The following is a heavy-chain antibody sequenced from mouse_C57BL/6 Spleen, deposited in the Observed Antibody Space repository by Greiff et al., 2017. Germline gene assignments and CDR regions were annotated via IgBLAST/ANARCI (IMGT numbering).Heavy chain of an antibody. Sequence: QVQLQQPGAELVKPGASVKMSCKASGYTFTSYWITWVKQRPGQGLEWIGDIYPGSGSTNYNEKFKSKATLTVDTSSSTAYMQLSSLTSEDSAVYYCARSSGGVSWFAYWGQGTLVTVSA. D-gene: IGHD1-1*02. CDR2: IYPGSGST. V-gene: IGHV1-55*01. CDR1: GYTFTSYW. J-gene: IGHJ3*01. CDR3: ARSSGGVSWFAY.